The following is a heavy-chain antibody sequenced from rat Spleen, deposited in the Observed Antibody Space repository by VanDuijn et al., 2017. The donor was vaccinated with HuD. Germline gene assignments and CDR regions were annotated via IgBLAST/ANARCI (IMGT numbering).Heavy chain of an antibody. CDR3: ARAGYLRDWYFDF. Sequence: EVQLVESGGGLVQPGRSLKLSCAASGFTFSNYGMAWVCQAPTKGLEWVATISYDGSSTYYRDSVKGRFTISRDNTKNTLYLQMDNLRSEDTATYYCARAGYLRDWYFDFWGPGTMVTVSS. CDR2: ISYDGSST. J-gene: IGHJ1*01. V-gene: IGHV5-29*01. D-gene: IGHD2-2*01. CDR1: GFTFSNYG.